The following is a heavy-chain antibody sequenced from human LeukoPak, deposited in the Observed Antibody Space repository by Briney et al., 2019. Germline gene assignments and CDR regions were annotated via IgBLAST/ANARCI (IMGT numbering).Heavy chain of an antibody. Sequence: GGSLRLSCATSGFTFSSYGFHWVRQAPIEGLEWVAVIWYDGSKKYYADSVKGRFTISRDDSKNTVYLQMDSLRAEDTAMYYCARDRGDYSDYSDFFDAWGQGTLVTFSS. CDR3: ARDRGDYSDYSDFFDA. V-gene: IGHV3-33*01. CDR1: GFTFSSYG. CDR2: IWYDGSKK. J-gene: IGHJ4*02. D-gene: IGHD4-11*01.